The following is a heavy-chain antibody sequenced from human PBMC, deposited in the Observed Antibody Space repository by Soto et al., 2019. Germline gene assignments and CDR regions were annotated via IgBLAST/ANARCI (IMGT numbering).Heavy chain of an antibody. CDR2: IYHSGST. CDR3: ARAETFNLEWIFNWFDP. CDR1: GGSISSNHW. V-gene: IGHV4-4*02. D-gene: IGHD3-3*01. Sequence: QVQLQESGPGLVKPSGTLSLICAVSGGSISSNHWFTWVRQPPGKGLEWIGEIYHSGSTNYNPSLKNRVTISVDKSKNQFSLELSSVTAADTAVYYCARAETFNLEWIFNWFDPWGQGNLVTVSS. J-gene: IGHJ5*02.